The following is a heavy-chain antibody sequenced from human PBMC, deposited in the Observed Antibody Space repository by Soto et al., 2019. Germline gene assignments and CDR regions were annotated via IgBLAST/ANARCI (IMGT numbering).Heavy chain of an antibody. CDR3: ARDAPPNWGDY. CDR1: GGSISSYY. V-gene: IGHV4-59*01. CDR2: IYYSGST. Sequence: SLTCTVSGGSISSYYWSWIRQPPGKGLEWIGYIYYSGSTNYNPSLKSRVTISVDTSKNQFSLKLSSVTAADTAVYYCARDAPPNWGDYWGQGTLVTVSS. D-gene: IGHD7-27*01. J-gene: IGHJ4*02.